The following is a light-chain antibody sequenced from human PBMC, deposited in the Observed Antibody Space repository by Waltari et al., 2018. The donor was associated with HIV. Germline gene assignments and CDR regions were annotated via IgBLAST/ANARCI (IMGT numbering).Light chain of an antibody. CDR3: QQRSSWPYI. Sequence: VLTQYPAPLSFSPGERSTLSCSASQSVTTYLAWYQQKPGQAPRLLIYDASNRAAGIPARFSGSGSGTDFTLTISRLEPEDFAVYYCQQRSSWPYIFGQGTRLEIK. J-gene: IGKJ2*01. CDR2: DAS. V-gene: IGKV3-11*01. CDR1: QSVTTY.